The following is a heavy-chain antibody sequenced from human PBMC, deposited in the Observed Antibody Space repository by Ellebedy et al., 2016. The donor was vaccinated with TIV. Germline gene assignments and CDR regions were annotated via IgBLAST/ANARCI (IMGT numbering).Heavy chain of an antibody. D-gene: IGHD2-15*01. CDR1: GFRFSTFE. J-gene: IGHJ4*02. V-gene: IGHV3-48*03. CDR3: AGGWVDGVHFDS. CDR2: ISDSGGSQ. Sequence: GESLKISCAASGFRFSTFEMNWVRQAPGKGLEWVSKISDSGGSQFYAESVQGRVTMSRDNAGNSLYLHMNSLRVEDTAIYYCAGGWVDGVHFDSWGSGTLVTVSS.